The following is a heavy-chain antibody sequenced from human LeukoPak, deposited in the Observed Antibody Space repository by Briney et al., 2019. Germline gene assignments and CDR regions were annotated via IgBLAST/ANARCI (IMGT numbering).Heavy chain of an antibody. CDR1: GGTFSSYA. J-gene: IGHJ4*02. CDR2: IIPIFGTA. D-gene: IGHD1-26*01. Sequence: GASVKVSCKASGGTFSSYAISWVRQAPGQGLEWMGGIIPIFGTANYAQKFQGRVTITADESTSTAYMELSSLRSEDTAVYYCARGNIEREWELLFDYWGQGTLDTVSS. V-gene: IGHV1-69*13. CDR3: ARGNIEREWELLFDY.